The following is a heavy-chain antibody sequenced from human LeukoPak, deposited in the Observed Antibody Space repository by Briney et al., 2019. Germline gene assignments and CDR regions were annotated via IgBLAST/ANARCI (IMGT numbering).Heavy chain of an antibody. Sequence: GASVKVSCKASGYTFTSYDINWVRQATGQGLEWMGWMNPNSGNTGYAQKFQGRVTMTRNTSISTAYMELSGLRSDDTAVYYCGTLLSNGPFDYWGQGSLVTVSS. CDR1: GYTFTSYD. CDR2: MNPNSGNT. V-gene: IGHV1-8*01. CDR3: GTLLSNGPFDY. J-gene: IGHJ4*02.